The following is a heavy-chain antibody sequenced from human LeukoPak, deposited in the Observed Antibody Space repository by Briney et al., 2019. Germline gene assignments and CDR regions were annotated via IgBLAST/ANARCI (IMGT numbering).Heavy chain of an antibody. Sequence: TGGSLRLSCAASGFTFSSYAMSWVRQAPGKGLEWVSAISGSGGSTYYADSVKGRFTISRDNSKNTLYLQMNSLRAEDTAVYYCARLVVVPAAIRAPNFDYWGQGTLVTVSS. V-gene: IGHV3-23*01. CDR1: GFTFSSYA. D-gene: IGHD2-2*01. J-gene: IGHJ4*02. CDR3: ARLVVVPAAIRAPNFDY. CDR2: ISGSGGST.